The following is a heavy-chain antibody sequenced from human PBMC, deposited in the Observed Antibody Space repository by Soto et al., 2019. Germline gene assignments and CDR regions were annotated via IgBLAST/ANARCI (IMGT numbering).Heavy chain of an antibody. CDR2: MKAKSGET. CDR3: ARGNPFSYAGFDV. V-gene: IGHV1-8*01. CDR1: GYTFSDFD. J-gene: IGHJ6*02. D-gene: IGHD3-10*01. Sequence: QAHLEQSGTEMKGPGASVKVSCKAPGYTFSDFDINWLRQASGQGPEWMGWMKAKSGETFFPKRYQGKLHMTWVTSLRTAYMEVGSLSSDVTAIYYRARGNPFSYAGFDVWGQGTTVAVSS.